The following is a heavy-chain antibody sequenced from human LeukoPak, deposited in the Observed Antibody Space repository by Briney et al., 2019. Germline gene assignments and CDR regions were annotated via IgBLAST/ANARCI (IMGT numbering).Heavy chain of an antibody. CDR3: ARDSSGWTFDP. Sequence: GGSLRLSCAASGFTFSRYWMHWVRHAPGKGLVWVSRIKSDGSYTTYADSVKGRFTISRDNAKNTLYLQMNSLRGEDTAVYYCARDSSGWTFDPWGQGTLVTVS. V-gene: IGHV3-74*01. J-gene: IGHJ5*02. D-gene: IGHD3-22*01. CDR2: IKSDGSYT. CDR1: GFTFSRYW.